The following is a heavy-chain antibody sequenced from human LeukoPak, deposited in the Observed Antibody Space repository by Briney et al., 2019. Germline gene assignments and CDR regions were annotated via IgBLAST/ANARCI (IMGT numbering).Heavy chain of an antibody. CDR2: ISSSGSTI. J-gene: IGHJ6*02. CDR3: ARADCSGGSCYNGMDV. Sequence: GGSLRLSCAASGFTFSSYEMNWVRQAPGKGLEWVSDISSSGSTIYYADSVKGRFTISRDNAKNSLYLQMNSLRAEDTAVYYCARADCSGGSCYNGMDVWGQGTTVTVSS. D-gene: IGHD2-15*01. CDR1: GFTFSSYE. V-gene: IGHV3-48*03.